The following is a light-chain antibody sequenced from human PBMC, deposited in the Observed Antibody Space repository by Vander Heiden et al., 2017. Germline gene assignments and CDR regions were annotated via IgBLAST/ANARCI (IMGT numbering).Light chain of an antibody. CDR1: SSDVGSYDY. J-gene: IGLJ1*01. V-gene: IGLV2-11*01. Sequence: QSALIQPPSVSGSPGQSVTIPCTGTSSDVGSYDYVSWYQQHPGPVPNPMIYNVNIQPSGVPDRFSGSKSGNTASMTISGLQAEDEAGYYWCSYTSSGAPCVFGTGTKGTVL. CDR2: NVN. CDR3: CSYTSSGAPCV.